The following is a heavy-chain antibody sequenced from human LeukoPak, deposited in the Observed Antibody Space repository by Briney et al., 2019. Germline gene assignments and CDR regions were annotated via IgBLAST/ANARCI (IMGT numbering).Heavy chain of an antibody. CDR1: GYTFTGYY. CDR3: ARDNRYYGSGSYYNFDY. D-gene: IGHD3-10*01. CDR2: INPNGGGT. V-gene: IGHV1-2*06. Sequence: GASVKVSCKASGYTFTGYYMHWVRQAPGQGLEWMGRINPNGGGTDYAQKFQGRVTMTRDTSISTAYMELSRLRSDDTAVYYCARDNRYYGSGSYYNFDYWGQGTLVTVSS. J-gene: IGHJ4*02.